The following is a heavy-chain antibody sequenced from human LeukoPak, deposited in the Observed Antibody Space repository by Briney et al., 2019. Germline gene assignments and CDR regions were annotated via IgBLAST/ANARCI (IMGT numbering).Heavy chain of an antibody. V-gene: IGHV3-9*03. J-gene: IGHJ6*03. Sequence: GGSLRLSCAASGFTFDDYAMHWVRQAPGKGLEWVSGISWNSGSIGYVDSVKGRFTISRDNAKNSLYLQMNSLGAEDMAVYYCAKDVGSGTSSYYYMDVWGKGTTVTVSS. CDR1: GFTFDDYA. D-gene: IGHD1-26*01. CDR3: AKDVGSGTSSYYYMDV. CDR2: ISWNSGSI.